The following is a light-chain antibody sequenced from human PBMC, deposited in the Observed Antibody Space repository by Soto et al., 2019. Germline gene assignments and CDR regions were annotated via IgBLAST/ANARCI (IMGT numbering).Light chain of an antibody. Sequence: EIVLTHSPGTLSLSPGERATLSCRASQSVSSNYLAWYQQKPGQAPRLLIYGASSRATGIPDRLSGSGSGREFSLTISRLEAEDFAVYFCQQYGRQSETFGKATEVDIK. J-gene: IGKJ1*01. CDR3: QQYGRQSET. V-gene: IGKV3-20*01. CDR2: GAS. CDR1: QSVSSNY.